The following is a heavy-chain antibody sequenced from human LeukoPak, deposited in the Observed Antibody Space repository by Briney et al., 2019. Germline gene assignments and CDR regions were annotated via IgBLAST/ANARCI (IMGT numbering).Heavy chain of an antibody. CDR3: ARDYVDYSILEGAFDY. D-gene: IGHD4-11*01. V-gene: IGHV3-11*01. CDR1: GFTFSDYY. CDR2: ISSSGGTK. J-gene: IGHJ4*02. Sequence: PGGSLRLSCAASGFTFSDYYMTWIRQSPGKGLEWVSYISSSGGTKYYADSVKDRFTISRDNAKNSLYLQMNSLRAEDTAVYYCARDYVDYSILEGAFDYWGQGTLVTVSS.